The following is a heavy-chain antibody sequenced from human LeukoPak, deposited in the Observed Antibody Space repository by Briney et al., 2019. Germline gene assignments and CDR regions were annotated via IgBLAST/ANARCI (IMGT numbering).Heavy chain of an antibody. D-gene: IGHD4-17*01. CDR3: ARRFYDDYGDPSRFDY. V-gene: IGHV4-61*05. CDR2: IYYTGTT. CDR1: GGSISSSSYY. J-gene: IGHJ4*02. Sequence: SETLSLTCTVSGGSISSSSYYWSWIRQSPGKGLEWIGYIYYTGTTIYNPSLKSRVTISVDTSKNQFSLKLSSVTAADTAVYYCARRFYDDYGDPSRFDYWGQGTLVTVSS.